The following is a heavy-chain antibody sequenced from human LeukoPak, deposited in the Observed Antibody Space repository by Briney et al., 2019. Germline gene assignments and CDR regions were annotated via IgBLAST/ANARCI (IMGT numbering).Heavy chain of an antibody. V-gene: IGHV1-2*06. J-gene: IGHJ4*02. Sequence: VASVKVSCKASGYTFTGYYMHWVRQAPGQGLEWMGRFNPNSGGTNYAQKFQGRVTMTRDTSISTAYMELSRLRSDDTAVYYCARAMMTTVTTSVGYWGQGTLVTVSS. CDR1: GYTFTGYY. CDR3: ARAMMTTVTTSVGY. D-gene: IGHD4-11*01. CDR2: FNPNSGGT.